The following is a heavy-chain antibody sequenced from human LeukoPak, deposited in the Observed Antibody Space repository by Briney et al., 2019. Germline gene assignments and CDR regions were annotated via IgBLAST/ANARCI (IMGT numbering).Heavy chain of an antibody. Sequence: PSETLSLTCAVYYGSFSDYYWSWIRQPPGKGLEWIGEINHSGSTNYNPSLKSRVTVSVDTSKNQFFLKLSSVTAADTAVYYCARGEAVLKYWGQGTLVTVSS. J-gene: IGHJ4*02. CDR2: INHSGST. CDR1: YGSFSDYY. CDR3: ARGEAVLKY. V-gene: IGHV4-34*01. D-gene: IGHD6-19*01.